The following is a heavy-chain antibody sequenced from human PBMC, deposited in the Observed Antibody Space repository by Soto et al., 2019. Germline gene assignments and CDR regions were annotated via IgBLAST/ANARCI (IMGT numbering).Heavy chain of an antibody. J-gene: IGHJ4*02. D-gene: IGHD6-25*01. CDR3: ASSNGGSTIDY. CDR1: GGSISSSSYY. V-gene: IGHV4-39*01. CDR2: IYYRGST. Sequence: QLQLQESGPGLVKPSETLSLTCSVSGGSISSSSYYWGWIRQPPGKGLQWIGTIYYRGSTYYNPSLKSRVTISVDTSKNQFSLKLSSVTAADTAVYYCASSNGGSTIDYWGQGALVTVSS.